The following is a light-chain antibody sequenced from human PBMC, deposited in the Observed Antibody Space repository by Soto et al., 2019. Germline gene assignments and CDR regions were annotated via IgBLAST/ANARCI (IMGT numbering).Light chain of an antibody. CDR3: QQYNDWPRT. J-gene: IGKJ3*01. V-gene: IGKV3D-15*01. CDR1: QSVSSN. CDR2: GVS. Sequence: EIMMTQSPATLSVSPGERATLSCRASQSVSSNLAWYQQKPGQAPRLLLYGVSTRATGIPARFSGSGSGTEFTLTISSMQSEDFAFYYCQQYNDWPRTFGPGTKVDFK.